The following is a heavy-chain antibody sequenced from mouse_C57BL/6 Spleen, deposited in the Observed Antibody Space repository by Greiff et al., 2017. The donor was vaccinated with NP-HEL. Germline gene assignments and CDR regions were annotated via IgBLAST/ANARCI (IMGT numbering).Heavy chain of an antibody. J-gene: IGHJ2*01. V-gene: IGHV5-9-1*02. CDR2: ISSGGDYI. CDR3: TRDFGSGDGYYFDY. D-gene: IGHD2-3*01. CDR1: GFTFSSYA. Sequence: EVKLVESGEGLVKPGGSLKLSCAASGFTFSSYAMSWVRQTPEKRLEWVAYISSGGDYIYYADTVKGRFTISRDNARNTLYLQMSSLKSEDTAMYYCTRDFGSGDGYYFDYWGQGTTLTVSS.